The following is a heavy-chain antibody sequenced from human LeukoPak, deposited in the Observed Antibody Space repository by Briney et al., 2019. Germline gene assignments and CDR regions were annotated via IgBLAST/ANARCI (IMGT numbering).Heavy chain of an antibody. J-gene: IGHJ4*02. CDR1: GFTFSNYW. V-gene: IGHV3-74*01. Sequence: GGSLRLSCAASGFTFSNYWLHWVRQVPGKGMVWVSRINPGGSSTTYADSVKGRFTISRDNAKNTLYLQMNSLRAEDTAVYYCARSNQADDYWGQGTLVTVSS. D-gene: IGHD4-11*01. CDR2: INPGGSST. CDR3: ARSNQADDY.